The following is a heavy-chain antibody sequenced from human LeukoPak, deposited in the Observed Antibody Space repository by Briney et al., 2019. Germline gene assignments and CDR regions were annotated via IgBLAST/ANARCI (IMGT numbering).Heavy chain of an antibody. J-gene: IGHJ5*02. Sequence: GGSLRLSCTASGFTFSCYTMNWVRQAPGKGLEWVSSISGSGDYIFYADSMKGRFIISRDNSKNTLYLQMNSLRAEDRAVYYCAKDWSGNYNWFDPWGQGTLVTVSS. CDR3: AKDWSGNYNWFDP. D-gene: IGHD3-3*01. CDR1: GFTFSCYT. CDR2: ISGSGDYI. V-gene: IGHV3-21*01.